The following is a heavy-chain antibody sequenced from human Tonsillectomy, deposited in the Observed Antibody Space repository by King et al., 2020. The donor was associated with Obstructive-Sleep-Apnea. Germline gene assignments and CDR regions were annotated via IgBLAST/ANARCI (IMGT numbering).Heavy chain of an antibody. J-gene: IGHJ4*02. V-gene: IGHV3-15*01. Sequence: VQLVESGGGLVKPGGSLRLSCAASGVTFRNAWMSWVCQAPGEGVVLGFGIKSKTEGGTTDYAAPVYGRFTISRDDSKNTLYLQMNSLKTEDTAVYYCTTDRRYFDWLLPFDYWGQGTLVTVSS. D-gene: IGHD3-9*01. CDR2: IKSKTEGGTT. CDR1: GVTFRNAW. CDR3: TTDRRYFDWLLPFDY.